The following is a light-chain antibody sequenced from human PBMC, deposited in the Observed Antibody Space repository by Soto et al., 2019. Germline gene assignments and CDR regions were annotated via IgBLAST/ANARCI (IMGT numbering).Light chain of an antibody. J-gene: IGKJ4*01. CDR2: AAS. CDR1: QGIRTD. Sequence: SQMTPSPSSLVSSVGDRVPLHFRASQGIRTDLDWYQQKPGKAPKLLIYAASSLQSGVPSRFSGSGSGTDFTLTISSLQPEDFATYYCLQDYNYPLTFGGGTKV. V-gene: IGKV1-6*01. CDR3: LQDYNYPLT.